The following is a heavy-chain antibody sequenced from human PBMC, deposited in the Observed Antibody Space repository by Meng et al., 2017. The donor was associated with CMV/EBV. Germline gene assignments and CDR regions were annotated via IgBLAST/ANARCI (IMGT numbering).Heavy chain of an antibody. CDR1: GGSVSSGSYY. D-gene: IGHD1-26*01. Sequence: GGSLRLSCTVSGGSVSSGSYYWSWIRQPPGKGLEWVANIKQDGSEKYYVDSVKGRFTISRDNAKNSLYLQMNSLRAEDTAVYYCARFVASGSPRPYYYYYYGMDVWGQGTTVTVSS. CDR2: IKQDGSEK. J-gene: IGHJ6*02. CDR3: ARFVASGSPRPYYYYYYGMDV. V-gene: IGHV3-7*01.